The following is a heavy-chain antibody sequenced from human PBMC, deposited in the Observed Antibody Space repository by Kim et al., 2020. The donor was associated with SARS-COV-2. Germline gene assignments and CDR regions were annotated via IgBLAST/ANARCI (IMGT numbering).Heavy chain of an antibody. D-gene: IGHD6-19*01. J-gene: IGHJ6*02. Sequence: GGSLRLSCAASGFTFSSYGMHWVRQAPGKGLEWVAVISYDGSNKYYADSVKGRFTISRDNSKNTLYLQMNSLRAEDTAVYYCASLAVADSYYYYGMDVWGQGTTVTVSS. V-gene: IGHV3-33*05. CDR3: ASLAVADSYYYYGMDV. CDR1: GFTFSSYG. CDR2: ISYDGSNK.